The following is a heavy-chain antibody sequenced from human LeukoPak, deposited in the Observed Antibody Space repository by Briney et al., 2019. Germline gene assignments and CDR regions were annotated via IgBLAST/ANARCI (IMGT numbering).Heavy chain of an antibody. Sequence: GGSLRLSCAASGFTFSSYSMNWVRQAPGKGLEWVANIKQDGSEKYYVDSVKGRFTISRDDAKNSLYLQMNSLRAEDTAVYYCARDPYYDFWSGYYGADYGMDVWGQGTTVTVSS. D-gene: IGHD3-3*01. J-gene: IGHJ6*02. CDR1: GFTFSSYS. CDR3: ARDPYYDFWSGYYGADYGMDV. V-gene: IGHV3-7*03. CDR2: IKQDGSEK.